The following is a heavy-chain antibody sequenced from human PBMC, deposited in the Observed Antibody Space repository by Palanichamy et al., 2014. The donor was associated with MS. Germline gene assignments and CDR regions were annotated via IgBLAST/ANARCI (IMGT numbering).Heavy chain of an antibody. CDR1: GFTFTSYW. Sequence: EVQLVESGGGLVQPGGSLRLSCAASGFTFTSYWMTWVRQAPGKGLEWVANIKQDGSGKYYVDSLKGRFTISRDNAKNSLCLQMNSLRAEDTAVYYCAKGDRIYDYWGQGTLVTVSS. D-gene: IGHD1-14*01. CDR3: AKGDRIYDY. V-gene: IGHV3-7*03. J-gene: IGHJ4*02. CDR2: IKQDGSGK.